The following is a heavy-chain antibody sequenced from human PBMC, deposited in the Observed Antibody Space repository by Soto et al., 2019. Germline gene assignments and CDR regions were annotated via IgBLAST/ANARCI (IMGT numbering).Heavy chain of an antibody. CDR3: ARAEQSQLTYDTSATRDAFDI. CDR1: GYTFTSYY. V-gene: IGHV1-46*01. D-gene: IGHD3-22*01. CDR2: INPSGGST. Sequence: ASVKVSCKASGYTFTSYYMHWVRQAPGQGLEWLGIINPSGGSTSYEQKYQCRVTITKDTSTSTVDKEKSSLRSEVTAVYYCARAEQSQLTYDTSATRDAFDIWGQGTMATVSS. J-gene: IGHJ3*02.